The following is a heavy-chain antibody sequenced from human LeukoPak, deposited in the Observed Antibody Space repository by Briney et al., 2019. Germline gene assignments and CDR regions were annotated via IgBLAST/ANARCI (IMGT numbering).Heavy chain of an antibody. J-gene: IGHJ6*02. D-gene: IGHD2-2*01. CDR1: GGSISSSSYY. CDR3: ARGGDIVVVPAALQYYYYYGMDV. V-gene: IGHV4-39*01. Sequence: SETLSLTCTVSGGSISSSSYYWGWIRQPPGKGLEWIGSIYYSGSTYYNPSLKSRVTISVGTSKNQFSLKLSSVTAADTAVYYCARGGDIVVVPAALQYYYYYGMDVWGQGTTVTVSS. CDR2: IYYSGST.